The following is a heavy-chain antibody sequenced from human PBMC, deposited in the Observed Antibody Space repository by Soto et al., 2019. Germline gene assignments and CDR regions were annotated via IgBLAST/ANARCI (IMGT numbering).Heavy chain of an antibody. Sequence: ASVKVSCKASVYTFTSYVMSWVRQAPGQGLEWMGWISAYNGNTNYAQKLQGRVTVTTDTSTSTAYMELRSLRSDDTAVYYCAKVDTAMVLDAFDIWGQGTMVTVSS. CDR3: AKVDTAMVLDAFDI. CDR1: VYTFTSYV. CDR2: ISAYNGNT. D-gene: IGHD5-18*01. J-gene: IGHJ3*02. V-gene: IGHV1-18*04.